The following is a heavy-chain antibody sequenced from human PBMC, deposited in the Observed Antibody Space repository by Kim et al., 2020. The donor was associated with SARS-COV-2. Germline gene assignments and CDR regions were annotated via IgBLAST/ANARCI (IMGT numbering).Heavy chain of an antibody. V-gene: IGHV3-30*04. CDR1: GFTFSSYA. J-gene: IGHJ6*02. CDR2: ISYDGSNK. CDR3: ARENDYGSGSFYYYYYYGMDV. Sequence: GGSLRLSCAASGFTFSSYAMHWVRQAPGKGLEWVSVISYDGSNKYYADSVKGRFTISRDNSKNTLYLQMNSLRAEDTAVYYCARENDYGSGSFYYYYYYGMDVWGQGTTVTVSS. D-gene: IGHD3-10*01.